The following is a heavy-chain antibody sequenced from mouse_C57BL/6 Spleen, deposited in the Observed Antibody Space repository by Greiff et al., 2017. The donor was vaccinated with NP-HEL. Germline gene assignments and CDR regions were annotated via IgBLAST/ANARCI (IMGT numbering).Heavy chain of an antibody. D-gene: IGHD2-4*01. CDR2: INPNNGGT. V-gene: IGHV1-26*01. CDR1: GYTFTDYY. CDR3: ARRRYYDYDFAY. Sequence: EVQLQQSGPELVKPGASVKISCKASGYTFTDYYMNWVKQSHGKSLEWIGDINPNNGGTSYNQKFKGKATLTVDKSSSTAYMELRSLTSEDSAVYYCARRRYYDYDFAYWGQGTLVTVSA. J-gene: IGHJ3*01.